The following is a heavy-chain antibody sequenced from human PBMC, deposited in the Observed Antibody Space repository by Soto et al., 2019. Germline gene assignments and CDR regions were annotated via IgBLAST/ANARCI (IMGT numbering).Heavy chain of an antibody. V-gene: IGHV4-34*01. J-gene: IGHJ6*02. CDR3: ARQRYYYDSSGYYARFYYYYGMDV. Sequence: KTSETLSLTCAVYGGSFSGYYWSWIRQPPGKGLEWIGEINHSGSTNYNPSLKSRVTISVDTSKNQFSLKLSSVTAADTAVYYCARQRYYYDSSGYYARFYYYYGMDVWGQGTTVTVSS. CDR1: GGSFSGYY. CDR2: INHSGST. D-gene: IGHD3-22*01.